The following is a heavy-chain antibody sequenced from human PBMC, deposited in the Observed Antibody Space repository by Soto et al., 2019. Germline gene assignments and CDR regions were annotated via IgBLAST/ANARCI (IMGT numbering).Heavy chain of an antibody. CDR1: GFTFSSYA. D-gene: IGHD5-12*01. J-gene: IGHJ4*02. Sequence: PGGSLRLSCAASGFTFSSYAMSWVRQAPGKGLEWVSAISGSGGSTYYADSVKGRFTISRDNSKNTLYLQMNSLRAEDTAVYYCAKDLRDGYTYRGYFDYWGQGTLVTVSS. CDR2: ISGSGGST. V-gene: IGHV3-23*01. CDR3: AKDLRDGYTYRGYFDY.